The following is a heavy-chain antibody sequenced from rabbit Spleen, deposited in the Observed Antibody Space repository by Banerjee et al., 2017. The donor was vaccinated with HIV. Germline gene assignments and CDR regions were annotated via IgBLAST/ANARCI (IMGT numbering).Heavy chain of an antibody. CDR1: GFDFSSYG. CDR2: IDPVFGIA. D-gene: IGHD6-1*01. J-gene: IGHJ6*01. Sequence: QEQLVESGGGLVQPGGSLKLSCKASGFDFSSYGVSWVRQAPGKGLEWIGYIDPVFGIAVYANWVNGRFTISSHNAQNTLYLQLNSLTAADTATYFCARSTSAAYDLWGQGTLVTVS. CDR3: ARSTSAAYDL. V-gene: IGHV1S47*01.